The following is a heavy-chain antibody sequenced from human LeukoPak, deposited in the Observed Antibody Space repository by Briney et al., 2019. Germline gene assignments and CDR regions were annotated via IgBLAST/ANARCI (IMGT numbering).Heavy chain of an antibody. Sequence: KPSETLSLTCTVSGGSISSYYWSWIRQPPGKGLEWIGYIYYSGSTNYNPSLKSRVTISVDTSKNQFSLKLSSVTAADTAVYYCARTYYDYVRGSYRSYYYYMDVWGKGTTVTVSS. V-gene: IGHV4-59*01. J-gene: IGHJ6*03. CDR3: ARTYYDYVRGSYRSYYYYMDV. D-gene: IGHD3-16*02. CDR2: IYYSGST. CDR1: GGSISSYY.